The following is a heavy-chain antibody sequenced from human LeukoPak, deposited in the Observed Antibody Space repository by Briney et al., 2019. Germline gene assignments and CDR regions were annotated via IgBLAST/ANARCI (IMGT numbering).Heavy chain of an antibody. V-gene: IGHV3-74*01. CDR3: ARDILGATNFFDP. Sequence: PGGSLRLSCAASGFTFSTYWMHWVRHAPGKGLVWVSHINSDGSRTTYADSVKGRFTISRDNAKNTLYLQMNSLSAEDTAVYYCARDILGATNFFDPWGQGALVTVSS. D-gene: IGHD1-26*01. CDR1: GFTFSTYW. CDR2: INSDGSRT. J-gene: IGHJ5*02.